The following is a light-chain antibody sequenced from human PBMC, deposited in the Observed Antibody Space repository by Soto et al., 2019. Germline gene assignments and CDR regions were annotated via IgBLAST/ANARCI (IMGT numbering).Light chain of an antibody. J-gene: IGKJ4*01. CDR3: QQYKNWPPLT. Sequence: EIVMTQSPATLSVSPGETATLSCRASQSVSFHLAWYQQKPGQGPRLPIYGAFTRATGIPARFSGSGSGTDFTLTISSLQSEDFALYYCQQYKNWPPLTFGGGTKVEIK. CDR1: QSVSFH. CDR2: GAF. V-gene: IGKV3-15*01.